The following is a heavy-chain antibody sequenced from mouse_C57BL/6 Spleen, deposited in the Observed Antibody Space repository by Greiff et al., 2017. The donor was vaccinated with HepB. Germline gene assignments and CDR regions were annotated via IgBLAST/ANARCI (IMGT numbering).Heavy chain of an antibody. J-gene: IGHJ2*01. CDR1: GFTFSSYG. V-gene: IGHV5-6-3*01. Sequence: EVNLVESGGGLVQPGGSLKLSCAASGFTFSSYGMSWVRQTPDKRLELVATINSNGGSTYYPDSVKGRFTISRDNAKNTLYLQMGSLKSEDTAMYYCARMARTINWGQGTTLTGSS. CDR3: ARMARTIN. CDR2: INSNGGST.